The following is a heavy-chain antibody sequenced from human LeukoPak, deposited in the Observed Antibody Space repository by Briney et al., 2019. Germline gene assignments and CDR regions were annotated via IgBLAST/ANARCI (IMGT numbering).Heavy chain of an antibody. CDR3: ASSADGSGSYDWFDP. CDR2: INHSGST. V-gene: IGHV4-34*01. D-gene: IGHD3-10*01. Sequence: SETLSLTCAVYGGSFSGYYWSWIRQPPGKGLEWIGEINHSGSTNYNPSLKSRVTISVDTSKNQFSLKLSSVTAADTAVYYCASSADGSGSYDWFDPWGQGTLVTVSS. J-gene: IGHJ5*02. CDR1: GGSFSGYY.